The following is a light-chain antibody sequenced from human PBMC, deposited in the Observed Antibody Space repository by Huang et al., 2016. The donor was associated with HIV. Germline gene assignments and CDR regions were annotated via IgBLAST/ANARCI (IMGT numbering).Light chain of an antibody. J-gene: IGKJ5*01. V-gene: IGKV1-39*01. CDR2: AAS. CDR3: QQSYRAPT. Sequence: DIQMTQSPTSLSASVGDRVPITCRPSQSISTHLNWYHQRPGKAPKLLIYAASSLQSGVPWRFSGSGSGTNFTLTITSLQPDDLGTYYCQQSYRAPTFGLGTRLEIE. CDR1: QSISTH.